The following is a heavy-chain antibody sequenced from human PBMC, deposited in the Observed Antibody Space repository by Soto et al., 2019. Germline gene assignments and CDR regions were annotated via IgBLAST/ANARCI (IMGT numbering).Heavy chain of an antibody. D-gene: IGHD3-22*01. CDR2: IYYSGST. CDR1: GGSISSYY. Sequence: SETLSLTCNGSGGSISSYYWSWIRQPPGKGLEWIGYIYYSGSTNYNPSLKSRVTISVDTSKNQFSLKLSSVTAADTAVYYCARTYDGSGPNSGGYAFDIWGQGTMVTVSS. J-gene: IGHJ3*02. CDR3: ARTYDGSGPNSGGYAFDI. V-gene: IGHV4-59*08.